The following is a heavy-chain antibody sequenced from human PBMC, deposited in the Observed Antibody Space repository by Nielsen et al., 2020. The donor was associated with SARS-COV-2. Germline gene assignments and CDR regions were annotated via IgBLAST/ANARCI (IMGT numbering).Heavy chain of an antibody. D-gene: IGHD1-26*01. Sequence: GELKISCKASGYSFRSYWIGWVRQMPGKGLEWMGIINPGDSNTRYSPSFQGQVTISADKSISTAYLQWGSLKASDTAMYYCARRQHSGSYSYAFDIWGQGTMVTVSS. V-gene: IGHV5-51*01. CDR3: ARRQHSGSYSYAFDI. CDR1: GYSFRSYW. J-gene: IGHJ3*02. CDR2: INPGDSNT.